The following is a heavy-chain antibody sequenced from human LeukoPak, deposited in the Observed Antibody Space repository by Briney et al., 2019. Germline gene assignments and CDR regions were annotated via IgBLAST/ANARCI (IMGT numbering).Heavy chain of an antibody. Sequence: SETLSLTCTVSGGSISGSSYYWGWIRQPPGKGLEWIGSIYYSGSTYYNPSLKSRVTISVDTSKNQFSLKLSSVTAADTAVYYCARPDTAMVIDYWGQGTLVTVSS. CDR2: IYYSGST. V-gene: IGHV4-39*07. J-gene: IGHJ4*02. CDR3: ARPDTAMVIDY. CDR1: GGSISGSSYY. D-gene: IGHD5-18*01.